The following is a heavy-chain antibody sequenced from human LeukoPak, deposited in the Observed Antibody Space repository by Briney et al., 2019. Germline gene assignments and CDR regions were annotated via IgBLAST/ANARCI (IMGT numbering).Heavy chain of an antibody. CDR2: IYTSGTT. Sequence: SETLSLTCTVSGASMSNSFWSWVRQPAGKGLEWIGRIYTSGTTNYNPSLKSRVTLSVDTSNNRFSLTLTSVTAADTALYYCARAPSGCGGTCSFDSWGQGTLVTVSS. CDR1: GASMSNSF. D-gene: IGHD2-15*01. CDR3: ARAPSGCGGTCSFDS. V-gene: IGHV4-4*07. J-gene: IGHJ4*02.